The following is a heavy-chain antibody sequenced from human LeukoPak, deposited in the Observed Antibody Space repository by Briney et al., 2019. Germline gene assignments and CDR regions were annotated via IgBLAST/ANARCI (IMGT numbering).Heavy chain of an antibody. CDR1: GFTFSSYG. CDR3: ATIGTGYYREDS. J-gene: IGHJ4*02. V-gene: IGHV3-30*02. Sequence: GGSLRLSCAASGFTFSSYGMHWVRQAPGKGLEWVAFIRYDGSNKYYADSVKGRFTISRDNSKNTLYLQMNSLRAEDTAVYYCATIGTGYYREDSWGQGTLVTVSS. CDR2: IRYDGSNK. D-gene: IGHD3/OR15-3a*01.